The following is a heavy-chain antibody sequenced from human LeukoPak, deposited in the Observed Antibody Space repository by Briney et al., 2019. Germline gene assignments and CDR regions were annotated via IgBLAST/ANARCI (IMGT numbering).Heavy chain of an antibody. CDR2: INPNSGGT. CDR1: GYTFTGYY. J-gene: IGHJ3*02. CDR3: ARGIYSQGMAFDI. V-gene: IGHV1-2*02. D-gene: IGHD5-18*01. Sequence: ASVKVSCKASGYTFTGYYMHWVRQAPGQGLEWMGWINPNSGGTNYAQKFQGRVTMTRDTSISTAYMELSRLRSDDTAVYYCARGIYSQGMAFDIWGQGTMVTVSS.